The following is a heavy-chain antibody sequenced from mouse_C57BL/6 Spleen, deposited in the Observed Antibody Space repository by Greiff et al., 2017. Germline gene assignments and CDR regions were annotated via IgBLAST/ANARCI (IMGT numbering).Heavy chain of an antibody. J-gene: IGHJ3*01. D-gene: IGHD1-1*01. V-gene: IGHV14-4*01. CDR1: GFNIKDDY. Sequence: VQLQQSGAELVRPGASVKLSCTASGFNIKDDYMHWVKQRPGQGLEWIGWIDPENGDTEYASKFQGKATITADTSSNTAYLQLSSLTSEDTAVYYCTLITTVEFAYWGQGTLVTVSA. CDR2: IDPENGDT. CDR3: TLITTVEFAY.